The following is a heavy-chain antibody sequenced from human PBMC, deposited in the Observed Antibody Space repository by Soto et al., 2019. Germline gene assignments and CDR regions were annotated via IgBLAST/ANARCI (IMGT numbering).Heavy chain of an antibody. D-gene: IGHD3-10*01. Sequence: QVQLVQSGAEVKKPGASVKVSCEASGYTFTDYYLHWVRQAPGQGLDWMGVINPTNGGTTYAEKFQGILTVTRDTSTNTVYMELSSLRSEDTAVYYCARGSRLWFGESEYYFDSWGQGILVTVSS. J-gene: IGHJ4*02. V-gene: IGHV1-46*01. CDR3: ARGSRLWFGESEYYFDS. CDR1: GYTFTDYY. CDR2: INPTNGGT.